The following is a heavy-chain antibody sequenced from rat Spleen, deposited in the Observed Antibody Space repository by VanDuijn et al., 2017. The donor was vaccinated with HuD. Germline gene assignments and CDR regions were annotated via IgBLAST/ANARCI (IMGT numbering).Heavy chain of an antibody. V-gene: IGHV3-1*01. D-gene: IGHD1-12*02. CDR3: ARYARYYYDGSYYPFDY. Sequence: EVQLQESGPGLVKPSQSLSLTCSVTGYSITNNYWGWIRKFPGNKMEWMGYINYRGSNNYNPSLKSRISITRDTSKNQFFLHLNSVTTEDTATYYCARYARYYYDGSYYPFDYWGQGVMVTVSS. CDR1: GYSITNNY. CDR2: INYRGSN. J-gene: IGHJ2*01.